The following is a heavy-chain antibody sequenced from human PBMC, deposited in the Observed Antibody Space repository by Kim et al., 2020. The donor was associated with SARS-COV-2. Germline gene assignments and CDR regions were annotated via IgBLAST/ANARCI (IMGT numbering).Heavy chain of an antibody. CDR1: GYSFSGYW. J-gene: IGHJ4*02. Sequence: GESLKISCEGSGYSFSGYWIAWVRQLPGKGLEWMGIIYPDDSGTRYSPSFQGQVTFSVDKSISTAYLQWSSLKVSDTAMYYCARHGMGLVTGAANYDSWGQGTLVTVSS. D-gene: IGHD3-9*01. CDR2: IYPDDSGT. V-gene: IGHV5-51*01. CDR3: ARHGMGLVTGAANYDS.